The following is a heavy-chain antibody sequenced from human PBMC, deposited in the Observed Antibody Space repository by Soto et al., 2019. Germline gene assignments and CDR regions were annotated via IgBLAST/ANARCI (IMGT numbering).Heavy chain of an antibody. CDR3: VRDDIGLGIDY. V-gene: IGHV3-49*03. Sequence: GGSLRLSCTASGFTFGDYAMSWFRQAPGKGLEWVGFIRSKAYGGTTEHAASVKGRFTISRDNAKNTLYLQMNSLRAEDTAVYYRVRDDIGLGIDYWGLGTLVTVSS. CDR1: GFTFGDYA. J-gene: IGHJ4*02. CDR2: IRSKAYGGTT. D-gene: IGHD1-26*01.